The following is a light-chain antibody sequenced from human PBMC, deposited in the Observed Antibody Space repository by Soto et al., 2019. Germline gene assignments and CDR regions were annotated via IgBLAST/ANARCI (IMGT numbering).Light chain of an antibody. J-gene: IGLJ1*01. V-gene: IGLV2-14*01. Sequence: QSALTQPASVSGSPGQSITISCTGTSSDVGLYDYVSWYQQHPGKAPQLMIYAVSNRPSGVSNRFYASKSGNTASLFISGLQAEDEADYYCSSYTSDSSYVFGSGNKVTVL. CDR1: SSDVGLYDY. CDR2: AVS. CDR3: SSYTSDSSYV.